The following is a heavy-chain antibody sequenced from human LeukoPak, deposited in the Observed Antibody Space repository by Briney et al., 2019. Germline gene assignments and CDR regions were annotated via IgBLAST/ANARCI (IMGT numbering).Heavy chain of an antibody. V-gene: IGHV4-59*01. CDR3: ARVTRGVPAANYYYYYYMDV. J-gene: IGHJ6*03. Sequence: SETLSLTCTVAGGSISSYYWSWIRQPPGKGLEWIGYIYYSGSTNYNPSLKSRVTISVDTSKNQFSLKLSSVTAADTAVYYCARVTRGVPAANYYYYYYMDVWGKGTTVTVSS. CDR1: GGSISSYY. CDR2: IYYSGST. D-gene: IGHD2-2*01.